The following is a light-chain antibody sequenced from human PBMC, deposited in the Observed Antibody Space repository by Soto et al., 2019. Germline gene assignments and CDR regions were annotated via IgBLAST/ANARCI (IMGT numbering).Light chain of an antibody. CDR1: SSNIGAGYD. CDR2: GND. V-gene: IGLV1-40*01. CDR3: QSYGSSPSAIFV. J-gene: IGLJ1*01. Sequence: QSVLTQPPSVSGAPGQRVTISCTGSSSNIGAGYDVHWYQQLPGKAPKLLIYGNDNRPSGVPERFSGSKSGTSASLAITGLRADDEADYYCQSYGSSPSAIFVFGTGTKVTVL.